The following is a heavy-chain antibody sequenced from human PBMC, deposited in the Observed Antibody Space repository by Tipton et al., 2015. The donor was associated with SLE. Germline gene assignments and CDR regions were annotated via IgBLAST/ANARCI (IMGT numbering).Heavy chain of an antibody. J-gene: IGHJ1*01. D-gene: IGHD1-26*01. CDR1: GGSFSGYY. CDR2: IYYSGST. Sequence: LRLSCAVYGGSFSGYYWSWIRQPPGKGLEWIGYIYYSGSTNYNPSLKSRVTISVDTSKNQFSLKLSSVTPADTAVYYCARYGTYDGSRYFQHWGQGTLVTVSS. V-gene: IGHV4-59*01. CDR3: ARYGTYDGSRYFQH.